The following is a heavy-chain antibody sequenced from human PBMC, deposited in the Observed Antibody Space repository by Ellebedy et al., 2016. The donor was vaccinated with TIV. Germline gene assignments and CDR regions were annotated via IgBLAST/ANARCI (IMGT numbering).Heavy chain of an antibody. CDR1: GFTFSNYA. D-gene: IGHD6-6*01. Sequence: GGSLRLSXSASGFTFSNYAMHWVRQAPGKGLEYVSAINSNGDNTFYADSVKGRFTISRDISKNTLYLQMSSLRPEDTAVYYCAKGPPKLLDLWGQGTMVTVSS. V-gene: IGHV3-64D*08. J-gene: IGHJ3*01. CDR2: INSNGDNT. CDR3: AKGPPKLLDL.